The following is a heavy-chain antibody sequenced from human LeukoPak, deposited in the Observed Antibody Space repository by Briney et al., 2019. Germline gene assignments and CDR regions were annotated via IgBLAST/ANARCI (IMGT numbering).Heavy chain of an antibody. D-gene: IGHD2-15*01. CDR2: IYHSGST. V-gene: IGHV4-30-2*01. Sequence: SETLSLTCTVSGGSISSGGYYWSWIRQPPGKGLEGIGYIYHSGSTYYNPSLKSRVTISVDTSKNQFSLKLSSVTAADTAVYYCARALYCSGGSCYAANYYYGMDVWGQGTTVTVSS. CDR1: GGSISSGGYY. CDR3: ARALYCSGGSCYAANYYYGMDV. J-gene: IGHJ6*02.